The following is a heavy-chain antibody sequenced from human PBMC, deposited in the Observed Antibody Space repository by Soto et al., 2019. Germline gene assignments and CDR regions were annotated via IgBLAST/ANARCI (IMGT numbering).Heavy chain of an antibody. CDR3: ARRNIVVVVAAYHGGFDP. CDR1: GGSISSSSYY. D-gene: IGHD2-15*01. V-gene: IGHV4-39*01. CDR2: IYYSGST. J-gene: IGHJ5*02. Sequence: SETLSLTCTVSGGSISSSSYYWGWIRQPPGKGLEWIGSIYYSGSTYYNPSLKSRVTISVDTSKNQFSLKLSSVTAADTAVYYCARRNIVVVVAAYHGGFDPWGQGTLVTVSS.